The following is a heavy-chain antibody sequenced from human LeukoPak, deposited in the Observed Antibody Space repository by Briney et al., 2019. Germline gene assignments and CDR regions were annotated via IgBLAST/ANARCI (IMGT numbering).Heavy chain of an antibody. V-gene: IGHV3-30*04. J-gene: IGHJ4*02. CDR2: ISYDGSNK. CDR1: GFTFSSYA. CDR3: ATVFFKDCSSTSCYPYYFDY. D-gene: IGHD2-2*01. Sequence: PGGSLRLSCAASGFTFSSYAMHWVRQAPGKGLEWVAVISYDGSNKYYADSVKGRFTISRDNAKNSLYLQMNSLRAEDTAVYYCATVFFKDCSSTSCYPYYFDYWGQGTLVTVSS.